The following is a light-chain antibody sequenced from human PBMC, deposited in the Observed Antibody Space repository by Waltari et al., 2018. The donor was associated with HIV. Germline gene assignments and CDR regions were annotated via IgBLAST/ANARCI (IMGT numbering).Light chain of an antibody. V-gene: IGLV1-40*01. CDR2: ANS. Sequence: QSVLTQPPQLPGAPGQGVTIPGIGSSPNTGPGFDVHWYQQLPGTAPKLLIYANSNRPSGVPDRFSGSKSGTSASLAITGLQAEDEADYYCQSYDSSLSGWVFGGGTKLTVL. CDR3: QSYDSSLSGWV. CDR1: SPNTGPGFD. J-gene: IGLJ3*02.